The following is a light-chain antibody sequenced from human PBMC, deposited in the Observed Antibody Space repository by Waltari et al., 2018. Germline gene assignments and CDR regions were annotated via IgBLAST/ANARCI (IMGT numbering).Light chain of an antibody. Sequence: QSALTQPASVSRSPGQSITISCTGTSSDVGFYNLASWYQQHPDKAPKLMVYAVIERPSGVSNRFSGSKSGNTASLTISGLQAEDEADYYCCSYAGRNIWVFGGGTKLTVL. CDR1: SSDVGFYNL. V-gene: IGLV2-23*02. CDR2: AVI. J-gene: IGLJ3*02. CDR3: CSYAGRNIWV.